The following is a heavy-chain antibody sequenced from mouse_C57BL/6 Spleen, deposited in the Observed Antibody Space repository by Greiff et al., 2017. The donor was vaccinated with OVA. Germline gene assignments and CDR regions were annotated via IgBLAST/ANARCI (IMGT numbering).Heavy chain of an antibody. Sequence: VQLQQPGAELVRPGSSVKLSCKASGYTFTSYWMDWVKQRPGQGLEWIGNIYPSDSETHYNQKFKDKATLTVDKSSSTAYMQLSSLTSEDSAVYFCARSAQAAYFDNWGQDTTLTVSS. CDR1: GYTFTSYW. CDR3: ARSAQAAYFDN. J-gene: IGHJ2*01. V-gene: IGHV1-61*01. D-gene: IGHD3-2*02. CDR2: IYPSDSET.